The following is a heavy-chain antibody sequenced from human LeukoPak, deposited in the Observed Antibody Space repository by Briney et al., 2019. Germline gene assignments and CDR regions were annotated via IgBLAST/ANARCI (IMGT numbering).Heavy chain of an antibody. Sequence: SETLSLTCSVSDGSINSYYWNWIRRPPGKGLEWIGYIYYNGNTNYSPSLKSRVTMSVDTSKNLLSLKVSSVTAADTAVYYCARGRSNYYGMDVWGQGTTVTVSS. D-gene: IGHD1-26*01. V-gene: IGHV4-59*01. J-gene: IGHJ6*02. CDR3: ARGRSNYYGMDV. CDR1: DGSINSYY. CDR2: IYYNGNT.